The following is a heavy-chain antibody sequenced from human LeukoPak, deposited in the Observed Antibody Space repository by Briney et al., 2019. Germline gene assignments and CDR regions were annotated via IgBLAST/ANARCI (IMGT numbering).Heavy chain of an antibody. D-gene: IGHD3-10*01. CDR1: GGSISSSHW. J-gene: IGHJ5*02. V-gene: IGHV4-4*02. CDR2: IYHSGST. Sequence: SGTLSLTCAVSGGSISSSHWWSWVRQPPGKGLAWIGEIYHSGSTNYNPSLKSRVTMSLDKSKNQFSLKLSSVTAADTAVYYCARAKPVPKFTYYYGSGSRNWFDPWGQGTLVTVSS. CDR3: ARAKPVPKFTYYYGSGSRNWFDP.